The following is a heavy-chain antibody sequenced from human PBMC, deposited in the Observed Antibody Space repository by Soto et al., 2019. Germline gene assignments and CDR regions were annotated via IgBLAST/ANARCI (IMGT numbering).Heavy chain of an antibody. V-gene: IGHV4-59*01. Sequence: QVQLQESGPGLVKPSETLSLTCTVSGGSISSYYWSWIRQPPGKGLEWIGYIYYSESTNYNPSLKSRVTISVDTSKNQFSLKLSSVTAADTAVYYCARDASYSMHFDYWGQGTLVTVSS. CDR3: ARDASYSMHFDY. CDR1: GGSISSYY. J-gene: IGHJ4*02. D-gene: IGHD6-13*01. CDR2: IYYSEST.